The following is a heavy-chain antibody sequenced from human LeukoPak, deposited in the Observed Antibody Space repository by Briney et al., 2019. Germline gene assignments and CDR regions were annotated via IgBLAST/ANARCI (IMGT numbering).Heavy chain of an antibody. CDR2: IVPVFGIA. CDR3: ARDINWNDFDY. Sequence: SVKVSCKASGGTLSSHAISWVRQAPGQGLEWMGRIVPVFGIANYAQKFQGRVTITADKSTSTAYMELSSLRSEDTAVYYCARDINWNDFDYWGQGTLVTVPS. D-gene: IGHD1-1*01. CDR1: GGTLSSHA. J-gene: IGHJ4*02. V-gene: IGHV1-69*04.